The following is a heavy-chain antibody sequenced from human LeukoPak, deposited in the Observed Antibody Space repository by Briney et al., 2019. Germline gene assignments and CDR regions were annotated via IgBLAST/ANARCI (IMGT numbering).Heavy chain of an antibody. D-gene: IGHD2-2*01. CDR2: ISGSGGST. CDR1: GFTFSSYA. CDR3: AKDRLCSSTSCYAFGIGY. J-gene: IGHJ4*02. V-gene: IGHV3-23*01. Sequence: GGSLRLSCAASGFTFSSYAMSWVRQAPGKGLEWVSVISGSGGSTYYAGSVKGRFTISRDNSRNTLYLQMNSLRAEGTALYYCAKDRLCSSTSCYAFGIGYWGQGTLVTVSS.